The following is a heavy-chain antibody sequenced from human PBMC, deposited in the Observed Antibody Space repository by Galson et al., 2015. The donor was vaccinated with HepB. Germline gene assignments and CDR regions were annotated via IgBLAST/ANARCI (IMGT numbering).Heavy chain of an antibody. CDR2: ISGDGSDK. D-gene: IGHD3-10*01. CDR3: AGARKYYYSSGTSPEYFKYGMDA. J-gene: IGHJ6*02. CDR1: GFTFSSSFSDYA. V-gene: IGHV3-30-3*01. Sequence: SLRLSCAASGFTFSSSFSDYAMHWVRLAPGKGLEWVAVISGDGSDKSSSDSVRGRFIISRDKSRNTMYLQMKSLRVEETGVYYGAGARKYYYSSGTSPEYFKYGMDAWGRGTTVTVSS.